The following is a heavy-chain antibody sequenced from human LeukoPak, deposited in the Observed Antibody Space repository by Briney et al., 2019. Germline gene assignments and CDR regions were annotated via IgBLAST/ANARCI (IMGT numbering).Heavy chain of an antibody. CDR1: GFTFSTHS. CDR2: IGRSSSYI. D-gene: IGHD3-22*01. CDR3: AKLLVVVKI. V-gene: IGHV3-21*04. J-gene: IGHJ4*02. Sequence: PGGSLRPSCAASGFTFSTHSMNWVRQAPGKGLEWVSSIGRSSSYIYYADSVKGRFTISRDNSKNTLYLQMNSLRAEDTAVYYCAKLLVVVKIWGQGTLVTVSS.